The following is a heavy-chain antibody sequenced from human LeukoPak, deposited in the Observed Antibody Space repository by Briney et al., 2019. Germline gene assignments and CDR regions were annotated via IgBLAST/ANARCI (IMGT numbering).Heavy chain of an antibody. V-gene: IGHV4-59*11. J-gene: IGHJ6*03. CDR3: AGSSWALYYYYYYMDV. CDR2: IYYSGST. Sequence: SETLSLTCTVSGGSISSHYWSWIRQPPGKGLEWIGYIYYSGSTNYNPSLKSRVTISVDTSKNQFSLKLSSVTAADTAVYYCAGSSWALYYYYYYMDVWGKGTTVTVSS. D-gene: IGHD6-13*01. CDR1: GGSISSHY.